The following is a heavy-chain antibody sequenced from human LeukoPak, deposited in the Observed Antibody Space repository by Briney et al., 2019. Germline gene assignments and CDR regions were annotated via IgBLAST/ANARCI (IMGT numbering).Heavy chain of an antibody. CDR2: ISYDGSNK. CDR1: GFTFSSYG. J-gene: IGHJ6*02. CDR3: ARDRKSDYDFWSGYLYYYYGMDV. D-gene: IGHD3-3*01. V-gene: IGHV3-30*03. Sequence: GGSLRLSCAASGFTFSSYGMHWVRQAPGNRLEWVAVISYDGSNKYYADSVKGRFTIPRDNSKNTLYLQMNSLRAEDTAVYYCARDRKSDYDFWSGYLYYYYGMDVWGQGTTVTVSS.